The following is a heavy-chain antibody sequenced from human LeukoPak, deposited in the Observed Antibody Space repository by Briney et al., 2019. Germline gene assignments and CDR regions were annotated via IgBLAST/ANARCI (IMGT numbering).Heavy chain of an antibody. CDR3: ARDRRSIAVAGTDWFDP. J-gene: IGHJ5*02. Sequence: SENLSLTCTVSGGSISGSSYYWGWIRQPPGKGLEWIGSIYYSGSTYYNPSLKSRVTISVDTSKNQFSLKLSSVTAADTAVYYCARDRRSIAVAGTDWFDPWGQGTLVTVSS. CDR2: IYYSGST. D-gene: IGHD6-19*01. V-gene: IGHV4-39*07. CDR1: GGSISGSSYY.